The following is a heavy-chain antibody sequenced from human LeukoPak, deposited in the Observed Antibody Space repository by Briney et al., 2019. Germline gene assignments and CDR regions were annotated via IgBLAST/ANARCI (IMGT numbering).Heavy chain of an antibody. D-gene: IGHD2-15*01. J-gene: IGHJ5*02. CDR2: IIPIFGTA. Sequence: SVKVSCKASGGTFSSYAISWVRQAPGQGLEWMGGIIPIFGTANYAQKFQGRVTITADESTSTAYMEPSSLRSEDTAVYYCARDGYCSGGSCYWFDPWGQGTLVTVSS. CDR1: GGTFSSYA. V-gene: IGHV1-69*13. CDR3: ARDGYCSGGSCYWFDP.